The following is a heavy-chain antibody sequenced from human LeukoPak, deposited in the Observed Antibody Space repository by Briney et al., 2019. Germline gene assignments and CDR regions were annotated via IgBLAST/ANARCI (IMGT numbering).Heavy chain of an antibody. D-gene: IGHD1-1*01. V-gene: IGHV3-30*04. CDR3: AIGQTGNFDY. Sequence: GGSLSLSCAASGFTFSSYTFHWVRQAPGKGLEGVAVLSYDGSKKYYADSVKGRFTISRDNSKNTLYLQMNSPRAEDTSVYYCAIGQTGNFDYWGQGTLVTVSS. CDR1: GFTFSSYT. J-gene: IGHJ4*02. CDR2: LSYDGSKK.